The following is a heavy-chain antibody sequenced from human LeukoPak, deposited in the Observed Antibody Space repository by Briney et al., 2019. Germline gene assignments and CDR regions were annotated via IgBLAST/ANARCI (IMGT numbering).Heavy chain of an antibody. V-gene: IGHV3-30*02. CDR3: AKEEVIRGNHGVYFDY. J-gene: IGHJ4*02. CDR1: GFTFRSYG. Sequence: GGSLRLSCAASGFTFRSYGMHWVRQAPGKGLEWVAFIRYDGNSNYYADSVKGRFTISRDNSRSTLYLQMNSLRAEDTAVYYCAKEEVIRGNHGVYFDYWGQGTLVTVSS. D-gene: IGHD3-22*01. CDR2: IRYDGNSN.